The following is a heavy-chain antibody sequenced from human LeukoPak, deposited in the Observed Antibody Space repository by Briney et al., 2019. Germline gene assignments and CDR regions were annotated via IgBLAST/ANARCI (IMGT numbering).Heavy chain of an antibody. CDR1: GGSFSGYY. CDR2: INHSGST. J-gene: IGHJ4*02. D-gene: IGHD4-17*01. Sequence: PSETLSLTCAVYGGSFSGYYWSWIRQPPGKGLEWIGEINHSGSTNYNPSLKSRVTISVDTSKNQFSLKLSSVTAADTAVYYCARGRLRSNRSFDYWGQGTLVTVSS. V-gene: IGHV4-34*01. CDR3: ARGRLRSNRSFDY.